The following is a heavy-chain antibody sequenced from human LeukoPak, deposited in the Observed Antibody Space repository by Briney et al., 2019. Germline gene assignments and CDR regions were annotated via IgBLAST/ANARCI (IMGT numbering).Heavy chain of an antibody. CDR2: IKQDGSEK. D-gene: IGHD3-22*01. CDR1: GFTFSSYW. J-gene: IGHJ4*02. Sequence: GGSLRLSCAASGFTFSSYWMTWVRQAPGKGLEWVANIKQDGSEKYYVDSVKGRFTISRDTAKNSLYLQMNSLRAEDTAVYYCARRPGYYYDSSGYYFDYWGQGTLVTVSS. CDR3: ARRPGYYYDSSGYYFDY. V-gene: IGHV3-7*01.